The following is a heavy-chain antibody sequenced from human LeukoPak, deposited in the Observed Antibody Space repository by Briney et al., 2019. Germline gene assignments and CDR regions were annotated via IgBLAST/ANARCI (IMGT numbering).Heavy chain of an antibody. Sequence: SETLSLTYTVSGASISSSSYYWGWIRQPPGKGLEWIGSIYYSGSTYYNPSLKSRVTISGDTSKNQFSLKLSSVTAADTAVYYCARRPARAEYFHHWGQGTLVTVSS. V-gene: IGHV4-39*01. CDR2: IYYSGST. CDR1: GASISSSSYY. CDR3: ARRPARAEYFHH. J-gene: IGHJ1*01.